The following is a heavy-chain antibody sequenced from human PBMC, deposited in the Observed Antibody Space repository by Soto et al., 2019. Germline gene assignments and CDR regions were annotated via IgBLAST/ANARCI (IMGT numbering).Heavy chain of an antibody. Sequence: PSETLSLTCAVSGGSISTDYWWSWVRQAPGKALERIGVVHHSGTTNYIQSLKSRVTMSVDKSGKQVSLELTSVTAADTAVYYCASRQQQVALVEYWGQGTLVTVSS. CDR1: GGSISTDYW. V-gene: IGHV4-4*02. D-gene: IGHD6-13*01. CDR3: ASRQQQVALVEY. CDR2: VHHSGTT. J-gene: IGHJ4*02.